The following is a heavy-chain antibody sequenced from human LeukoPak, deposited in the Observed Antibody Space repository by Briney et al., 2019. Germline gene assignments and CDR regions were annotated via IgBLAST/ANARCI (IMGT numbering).Heavy chain of an antibody. Sequence: GGSLRLSCAASATTFSGNWMHWVRQAQGKGLEWVASIDQHGRDKYFLDSVKGRFTISRDNSKSSLYLQMNSLRAEDTAVYYCVRGSGWFFGFWGQGSLVTVSS. J-gene: IGHJ4*02. CDR1: ATTFSGNW. CDR2: IDQHGRDK. V-gene: IGHV3-7*01. CDR3: VRGSGWFFGF. D-gene: IGHD6-19*01.